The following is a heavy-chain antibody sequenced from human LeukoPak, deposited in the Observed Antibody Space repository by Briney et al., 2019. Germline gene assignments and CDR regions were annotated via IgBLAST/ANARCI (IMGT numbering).Heavy chain of an antibody. Sequence: GGSLRLSCAASGFTFSSYSMNWVRQAPGKGLEWVSSISSSSSYIYYADSVKGRFTISRDNAKNSLYLQMNSLRAEDTAVYYCAREMATIKNFIDAFDIWGQGTMVTVSS. CDR2: ISSSSSYI. CDR3: AREMATIKNFIDAFDI. J-gene: IGHJ3*02. V-gene: IGHV3-21*01. CDR1: GFTFSSYS. D-gene: IGHD5-24*01.